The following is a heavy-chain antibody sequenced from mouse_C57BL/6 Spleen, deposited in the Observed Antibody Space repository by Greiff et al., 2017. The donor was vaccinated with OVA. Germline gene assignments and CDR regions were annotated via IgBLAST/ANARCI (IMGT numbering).Heavy chain of an antibody. CDR2: ISSGGSYT. V-gene: IGHV5-6*01. Sequence: VQLKESGGDLVKPGGSLKLSCAASGFTFSSYGMSWVRQTPDKRLEWVATISSGGSYTYYPDSVKGRFTISRDNAKNTLYLQMSSLKSEDTAMYYCARQEDRSDDWGQGTTRTVSS. CDR3: ARQEDRSDD. D-gene: IGHD2-14*01. CDR1: GFTFSSYG. J-gene: IGHJ2*01.